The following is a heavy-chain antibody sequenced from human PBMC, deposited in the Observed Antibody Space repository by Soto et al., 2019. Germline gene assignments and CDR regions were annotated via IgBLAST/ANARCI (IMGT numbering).Heavy chain of an antibody. J-gene: IGHJ6*02. CDR2: ISSDGSDK. CDR3: AKVIQSSGYNRNYYYGLDV. D-gene: IGHD3-22*01. V-gene: IGHV3-30-3*01. Sequence: QVHLVESGGGVVQPGRSLRLSCAASGFTFSGYAMHWVRQTPGRGLEWVALISSDGSDKYSADSLKGRFTVSRDNSKNTLFLQMNSLRTDDTAMYYCAKVIQSSGYNRNYYYGLDVWGQGTTVTVSS. CDR1: GFTFSGYA.